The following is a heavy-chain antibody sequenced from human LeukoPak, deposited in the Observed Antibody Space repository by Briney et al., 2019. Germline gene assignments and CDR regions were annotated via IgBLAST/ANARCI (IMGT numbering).Heavy chain of an antibody. Sequence: PSQTLSLTCTVSGGSISSGGYYWSWIRQHPGKGLEWIGYIYYSGSTYYNPSLKSRVTISVDTSKNQFYLKLSSVTAADTAVYYCASQRPYGITFGGVVPFDIWGQGTMVTVSS. D-gene: IGHD3-16*01. CDR2: IYYSGST. J-gene: IGHJ3*02. CDR1: GGSISSGGYY. CDR3: ASQRPYGITFGGVVPFDI. V-gene: IGHV4-31*03.